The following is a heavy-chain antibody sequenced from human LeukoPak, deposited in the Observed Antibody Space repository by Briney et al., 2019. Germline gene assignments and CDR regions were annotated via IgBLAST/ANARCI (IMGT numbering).Heavy chain of an antibody. V-gene: IGHV3-23*01. CDR1: GFTFNIYA. D-gene: IGHD2-2*01. Sequence: GGSLRLSCVASGFTFNIYAMSWVRQAPGKGLGWVSTISGSAGSTYSADSVKGRFTISRDNSKNTLYLQMNGLKVEDTAVYYCVKAGVVVVPTATMAHFDYWGQGTLVTVSS. J-gene: IGHJ4*02. CDR2: ISGSAGST. CDR3: VKAGVVVVPTATMAHFDY.